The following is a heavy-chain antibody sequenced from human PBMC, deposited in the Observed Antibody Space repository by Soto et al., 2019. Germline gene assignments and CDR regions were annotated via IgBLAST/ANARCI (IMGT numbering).Heavy chain of an antibody. D-gene: IGHD3-10*01. V-gene: IGHV1-69*01. CDR3: ARSYYASGNYFFTAFDY. CDR1: GGTLSSNA. Sequence: QVLLVQSGAEVKKPGTSVKVSCKASGGTLSSNAINWVRQAPGQGLEWMGGIIPIFRRTNYAQNFQGRVTITADESTTTACLEVSSLRSEDTAVYYCARSYYASGNYFFTAFDYWGQGTLVTVSS. CDR2: IIPIFRRT. J-gene: IGHJ4*02.